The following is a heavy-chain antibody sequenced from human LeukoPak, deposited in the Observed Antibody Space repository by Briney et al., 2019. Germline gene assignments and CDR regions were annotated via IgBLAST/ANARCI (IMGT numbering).Heavy chain of an antibody. CDR3: ARGISSSWTTFDL. Sequence: HPGGSLRLSCEASGFIFSVYSMHWVRQAPGKGLEWVALISYEGSVKFYAPSVKGRFTFSRDNSKNMLYLEMDNLRGNDTAVYYCARGISSSWTTFDLWGQGTVVTVSS. J-gene: IGHJ4*02. V-gene: IGHV3-30-3*01. D-gene: IGHD2-15*01. CDR2: ISYEGSVK. CDR1: GFIFSVYS.